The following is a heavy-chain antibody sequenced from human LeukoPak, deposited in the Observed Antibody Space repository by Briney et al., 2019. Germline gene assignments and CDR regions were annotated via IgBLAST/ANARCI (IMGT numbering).Heavy chain of an antibody. D-gene: IGHD3-10*02. V-gene: IGHV3-48*03. J-gene: IGHJ6*04. CDR2: ISSSGSTI. CDR3: AELGVTMIGGV. Sequence: GGSLRLSCAASGFTFGSYEMNWVRQAPGKGLEWVSYISSSGSTIYYADSVKGRFTISRDNAKNSLYLQMNSLRAEDTAVYYCAELGVTMIGGVWGKGTTVTISS. CDR1: GFTFGSYE.